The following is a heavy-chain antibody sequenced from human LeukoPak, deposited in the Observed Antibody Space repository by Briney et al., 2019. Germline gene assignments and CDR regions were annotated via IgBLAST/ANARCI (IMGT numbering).Heavy chain of an antibody. D-gene: IGHD6-19*01. CDR1: GFTFSSYA. V-gene: IGHV3-49*04. CDR2: IRSKAYGGTT. J-gene: IGHJ4*02. CDR3: TRFIPPLYSSGWFDY. Sequence: TGGSLRLSCAASGFTFSSYAMSWVRQAPGKGLEWVGFIRSKAYGGTTEYAASVKGRFTISRDDSKSIAYLQMNSLKTEDTAVYYCTRFIPPLYSSGWFDYWGQGTLVTVSS.